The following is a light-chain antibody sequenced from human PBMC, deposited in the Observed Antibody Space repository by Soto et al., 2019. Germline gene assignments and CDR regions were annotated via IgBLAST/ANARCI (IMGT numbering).Light chain of an antibody. J-gene: IGLJ1*01. Sequence: QSALTQPPSASGSPGQSVTISCTGTSSDVGGYNYVSWYQQHPGKAPKLMIYEVTKRPSGVPDRFSGSKSGNTASLTVSGLLPEDEADYYCASYAGSNKVFGTGTKLTDL. CDR1: SSDVGGYNY. CDR2: EVT. V-gene: IGLV2-8*01. CDR3: ASYAGSNKV.